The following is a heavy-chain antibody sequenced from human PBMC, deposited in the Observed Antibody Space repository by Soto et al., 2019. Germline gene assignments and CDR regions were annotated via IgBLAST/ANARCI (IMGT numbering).Heavy chain of an antibody. J-gene: IGHJ4*02. CDR3: AKRHYYDSNGYYYYYYIDH. CDR1: EFIFNNYA. V-gene: IGHV3-23*01. CDR2: ISGSGDST. Sequence: GGSLRLSCAASEFIFNNYAMSWVRQAPGKGLEWVSGISGSGDSTYYAESVKGRFTISRDNSKTTLYLQMNSLRAEDTAVYYCAKRHYYDSNGYYYYYYIDHWGQGTLVTVSS. D-gene: IGHD3-22*01.